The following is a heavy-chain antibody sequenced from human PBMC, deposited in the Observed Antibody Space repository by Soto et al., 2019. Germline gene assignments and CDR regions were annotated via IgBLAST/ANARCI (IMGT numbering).Heavy chain of an antibody. CDR3: ARDGGRHSGGIDY. V-gene: IGHV1-69*01. CDR1: GGTFSSYS. CDR2: IIPIFGTA. D-gene: IGHD1-26*01. Sequence: QVQLVQSGAEVKKPGSSVKVSCKASGGTFSSYSINWVRQAPGQGLEWMGEIIPIFGTANYAQKFQGRVTITADESTSTAYMALSSLRSEDPAVYSCARDGGRHSGGIDYWGQGTLVTVSS. J-gene: IGHJ4*02.